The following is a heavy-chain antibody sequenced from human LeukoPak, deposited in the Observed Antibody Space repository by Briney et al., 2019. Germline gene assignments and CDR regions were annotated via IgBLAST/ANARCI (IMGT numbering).Heavy chain of an antibody. J-gene: IGHJ4*02. D-gene: IGHD4-17*01. Sequence: PGGSLRLSCAASGFTFGSYGMHWVRQAPGKGLEWVAVIWYDGSNKYYADSVKGRFTISRDNSKNTLYLQMNSLRAEDTAVYYCARELDYGAFDYWGQGTLVTVSS. CDR1: GFTFGSYG. V-gene: IGHV3-33*01. CDR3: ARELDYGAFDY. CDR2: IWYDGSNK.